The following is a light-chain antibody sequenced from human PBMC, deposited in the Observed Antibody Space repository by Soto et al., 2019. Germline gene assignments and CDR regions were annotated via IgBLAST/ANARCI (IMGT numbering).Light chain of an antibody. CDR2: GNN. Sequence: QSVLTQPPSVSGAPGQRVTISCTGSSSNIGAGYDVHWYQQLPGTAPKLLIYGNNNRPSGVPDRFSGSKSGTSASLAITGLQDEDEADYYCQSYDSSLSGSGVFGGGTKLTVL. J-gene: IGLJ2*01. V-gene: IGLV1-40*01. CDR1: SSNIGAGYD. CDR3: QSYDSSLSGSGV.